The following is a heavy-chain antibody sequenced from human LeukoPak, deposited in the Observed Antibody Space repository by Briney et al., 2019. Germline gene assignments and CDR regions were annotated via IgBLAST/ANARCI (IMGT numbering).Heavy chain of an antibody. Sequence: PGGSLRLSCSASGFTFSNYAMQWVRQAPGKGLEYVSAISSNGYSTYYADSVKGRFIISRDNSKNSLSLQMSSLRPEDTAVYYCVKSASSFGANWFDPWGQGTLVTVSS. V-gene: IGHV3-64D*09. CDR3: VKSASSFGANWFDP. J-gene: IGHJ5*02. D-gene: IGHD3-3*01. CDR2: ISSNGYST. CDR1: GFTFSNYA.